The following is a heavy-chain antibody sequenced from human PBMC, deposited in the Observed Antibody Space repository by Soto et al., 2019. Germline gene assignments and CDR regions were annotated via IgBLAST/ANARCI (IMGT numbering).Heavy chain of an antibody. CDR2: IYYSGST. CDR1: GGSTSSYY. CDR3: ARVWGGAFDF. Sequence: PSETLSLTCTVSGGSTSSYYWSWIRQPPGKGLEWIGYIYYSGSTNYNPSLKSRVTISVDTSKNQFSLKLSSVTAADTAVYYCARVWGGAFDFWGQGTMVTVS. D-gene: IGHD3-10*01. J-gene: IGHJ3*01. V-gene: IGHV4-59*01.